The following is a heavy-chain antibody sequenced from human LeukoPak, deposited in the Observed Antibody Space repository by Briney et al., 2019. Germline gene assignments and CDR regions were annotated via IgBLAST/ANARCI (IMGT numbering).Heavy chain of an antibody. J-gene: IGHJ4*02. V-gene: IGHV3-48*01. CDR1: GFTFSSYS. Sequence: GGSLRLSCAASGFTFSSYSMNWVRQAPGKGLEWVSYISSSSSTIYYADSVKGRFTISRDNAKNSLYLQMNSLRAEDTAVYYCARVWSTSCYRYWGQGTLVTVSS. D-gene: IGHD2-2*02. CDR2: ISSSSSTI. CDR3: ARVWSTSCYRY.